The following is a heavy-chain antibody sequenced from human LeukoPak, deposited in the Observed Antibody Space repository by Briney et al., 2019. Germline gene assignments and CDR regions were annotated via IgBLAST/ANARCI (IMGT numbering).Heavy chain of an antibody. D-gene: IGHD5-18*01. CDR3: ARLEELYGYDY. Sequence: SETLSLTCAVYGGSFSGYYWSWIRQPPGKGLEWIGEINHSGSTNYNPSLKSRVTISVDTSKNQFSLKLSSVTAADTAVYYCARLEELYGYDYWGQGTLVSVSS. CDR2: INHSGST. J-gene: IGHJ4*02. V-gene: IGHV4-34*01. CDR1: GGSFSGYY.